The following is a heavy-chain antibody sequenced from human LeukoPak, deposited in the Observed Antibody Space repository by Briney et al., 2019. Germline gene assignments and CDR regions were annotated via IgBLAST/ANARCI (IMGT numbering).Heavy chain of an antibody. J-gene: IGHJ4*02. Sequence: SETLSLTCTVSGGSISSSSYYWGWIRQPPGKGLEWIGSIYYSGSTYYNPSLKSRVTISVDTSKNQFSLKLSSVTAADTAVYYCARDRLGGWYSSGCADYWGQGTLVTVSS. CDR2: IYYSGST. D-gene: IGHD6-19*01. CDR1: GGSISSSSYY. CDR3: ARDRLGGWYSSGCADY. V-gene: IGHV4-39*07.